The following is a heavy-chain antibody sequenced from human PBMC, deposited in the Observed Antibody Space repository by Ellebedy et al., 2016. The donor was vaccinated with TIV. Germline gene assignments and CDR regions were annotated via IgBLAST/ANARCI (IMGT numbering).Heavy chain of an antibody. Sequence: GGSLRLXXAASGFSFTRYDMHWVSQSAGKGLEWVSAIGAAGDTYYPGSVKGRFTISKDNAKNSLSLLMNTLSVGDTAVYYCARGSQYDILSGHLAFDYWGQGALVTVSS. CDR1: GFSFTRYD. V-gene: IGHV3-13*01. D-gene: IGHD3-9*01. CDR2: IGAAGDT. CDR3: ARGSQYDILSGHLAFDY. J-gene: IGHJ4*02.